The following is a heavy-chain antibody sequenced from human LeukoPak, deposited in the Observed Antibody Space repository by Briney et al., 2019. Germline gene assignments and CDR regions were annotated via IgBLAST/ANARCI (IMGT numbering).Heavy chain of an antibody. Sequence: GGSLRLSCAASGFTFSIYDMHRVRHAPGKGLEWVAVISYDGSNKYYADSVKGRFTISRDNSKNTQYLQMNSLRAEDTAVYYCARGREPATEPRFDPWGQGTLVTVSS. V-gene: IGHV3-30*01. CDR3: ARGREPATEPRFDP. D-gene: IGHD1-14*01. J-gene: IGHJ5*02. CDR1: GFTFSIYD. CDR2: ISYDGSNK.